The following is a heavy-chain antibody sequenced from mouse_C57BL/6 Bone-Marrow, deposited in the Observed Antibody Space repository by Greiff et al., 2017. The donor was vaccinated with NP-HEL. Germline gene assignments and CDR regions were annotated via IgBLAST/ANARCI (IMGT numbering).Heavy chain of an antibody. D-gene: IGHD1-1*02. CDR3: ARGDYRGY. CDR2: ISYDGSN. V-gene: IGHV3-6*01. CDR1: GYSITSGYY. J-gene: IGHJ2*01. Sequence: EVKLQESGPGLVKPSQSLSLTCSVTGYSITSGYYWNWIRQFPGNKLEWMGYISYDGSNNYNPSLKNRISITRDTSKNQFFLKLNSVTTEDTATYYCARGDYRGYWGQGTTLTVSS.